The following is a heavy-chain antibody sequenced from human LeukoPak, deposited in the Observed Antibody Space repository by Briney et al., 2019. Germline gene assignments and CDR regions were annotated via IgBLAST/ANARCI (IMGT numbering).Heavy chain of an antibody. CDR2: IIPILGIP. CDR3: ARGDSLCSGGSCYDYYYYYGMDV. CDR1: GGTFSSYA. J-gene: IGHJ6*02. V-gene: IGHV1-69*04. D-gene: IGHD2-15*01. Sequence: SVKVSCKASGGTFSSYAISWVRQAPGQGLEWMGRIIPILGIPNYAQKFQGRVTITADKSTSTAYMELSSLRSEDTAVYYCARGDSLCSGGSCYDYYYYYGMDVWGQGTTVTVSS.